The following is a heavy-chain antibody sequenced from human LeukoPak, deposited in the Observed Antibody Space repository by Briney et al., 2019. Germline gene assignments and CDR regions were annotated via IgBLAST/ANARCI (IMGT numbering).Heavy chain of an antibody. Sequence: PSETLSLTCAVYGGSFSGYYGSWIRQPPGKGLEWIGEINHSGSTYYNPSLESRVTISVDTSKNQFSLKLSSVTAADTAVYYCARSGYSLFDYWGQGTLVTVSS. CDR2: INHSGST. V-gene: IGHV4-34*01. D-gene: IGHD2-15*01. CDR3: ARSGYSLFDY. CDR1: GGSFSGYY. J-gene: IGHJ4*02.